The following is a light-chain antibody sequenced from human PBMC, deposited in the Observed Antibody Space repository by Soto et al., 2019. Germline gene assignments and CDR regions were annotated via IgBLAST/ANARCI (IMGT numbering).Light chain of an antibody. V-gene: IGLV2-14*01. CDR2: EVT. J-gene: IGLJ3*02. CDR3: SSYTTAYTQV. Sequence: QSVLSQPASVSGSPGQSSTISCTGTSNDVGYYNYVSWYQQHSGQAPKLMISEVTTRPSGVSDRFSGSKSANTASLTISRLQADDEAHSYCSSYTTAYTQVFGGGTKLTV. CDR1: SNDVGYYNY.